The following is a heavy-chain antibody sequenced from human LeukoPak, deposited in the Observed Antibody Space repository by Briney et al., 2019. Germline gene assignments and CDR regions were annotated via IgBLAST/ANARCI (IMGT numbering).Heavy chain of an antibody. V-gene: IGHV5-51*01. CDR2: IYPGDSDI. J-gene: IGHJ4*02. D-gene: IGHD3-22*01. Sequence: GESLKISCKGSGYSFTSYWIGWVRQMPGKGLEWMGIIYPGDSDIRYSPSFQGQVTISADKSISTAYLQWSSLKASGTAMYYCARQGGGYYDSRGYFDYWGQGTLVTVPS. CDR1: GYSFTSYW. CDR3: ARQGGGYYDSRGYFDY.